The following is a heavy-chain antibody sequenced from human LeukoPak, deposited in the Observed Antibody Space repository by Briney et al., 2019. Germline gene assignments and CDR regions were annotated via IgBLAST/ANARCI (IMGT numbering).Heavy chain of an antibody. CDR3: ARDRQVDAFDI. Sequence: GRSLRLSCAASGFTFSSYAMHWVRQAPGKGLEWLAVISYDGSNKYYADSVKGRFTISRDNSKNTLYLQMNSLRAEDTAVYYCARDRQVDAFDIWGQGTMVTVSS. CDR1: GFTFSSYA. V-gene: IGHV3-30*04. CDR2: ISYDGSNK. J-gene: IGHJ3*02.